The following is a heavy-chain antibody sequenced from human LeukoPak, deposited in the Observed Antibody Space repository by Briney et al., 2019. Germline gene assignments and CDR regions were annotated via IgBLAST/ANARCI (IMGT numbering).Heavy chain of an antibody. J-gene: IGHJ1*01. D-gene: IGHD1-1*01. V-gene: IGHV3-15*01. CDR2: IKSKTDGGTT. Sequence: GGSLPQSFAGSGFTFCNTWRSWVRQAPGKGLEWVGRIKSKTDGGTTDYAAPVKGRFTISRDDSKNTLSLQMNSLTTEDTAIYYCYTTCNFWGEG. CDR3: YTTCNF. CDR1: GFTFCNTW.